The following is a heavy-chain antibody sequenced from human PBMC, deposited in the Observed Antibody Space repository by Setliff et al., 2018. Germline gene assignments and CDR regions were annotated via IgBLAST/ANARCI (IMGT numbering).Heavy chain of an antibody. CDR2: INTGGGSA. J-gene: IGHJ4*02. CDR1: GYTFTSYY. CDR3: ARGGVAAAGRKGVFEY. V-gene: IGHV1-46*01. Sequence: PSVKVSCKASGYTFTSYYMYWVRQAPGQGLEWMGTINTGGGSASLVDQFQGRVTMTRDTSTSTIYLELNSLTSDDTAVYYCARGGVAAAGRKGVFEYWGQGTLVTVS. D-gene: IGHD6-13*01.